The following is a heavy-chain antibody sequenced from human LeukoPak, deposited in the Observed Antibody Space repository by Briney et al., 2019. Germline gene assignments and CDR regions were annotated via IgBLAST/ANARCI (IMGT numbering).Heavy chain of an antibody. D-gene: IGHD2-21*01. CDR2: TNLKKGNT. J-gene: IGHJ5*01. V-gene: IGHV1-18*01. CDR3: ARSMGVAVPTAGRILDS. CDR1: GYDFSFYT. Sequence: ASGNLSFKASGYDFSFYTISWGWHRPGEGLELKWVTNLKKGNTDYAKRLKGRITMTTDTSTSTAYMELRSLRSDDTAVYLCARSMGVAVPTAGRILDSWGHGNLVIVSS.